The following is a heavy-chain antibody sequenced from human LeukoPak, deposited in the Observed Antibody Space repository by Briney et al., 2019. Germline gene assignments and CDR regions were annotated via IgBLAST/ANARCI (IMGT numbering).Heavy chain of an antibody. CDR3: ARAPGEGWFDP. CDR2: IKQDGSEE. Sequence: GGSLRLSCAASGFTFSSYWMSWVRQAPGKGLEWVASIKQDGSEEYYVDSVKGRFTISRDNAKNSLYLQMNSLRAEDTALYYCARAPGEGWFDPWGQGTLVTVSS. CDR1: GFTFSSYW. V-gene: IGHV3-7*01. J-gene: IGHJ5*02. D-gene: IGHD4-17*01.